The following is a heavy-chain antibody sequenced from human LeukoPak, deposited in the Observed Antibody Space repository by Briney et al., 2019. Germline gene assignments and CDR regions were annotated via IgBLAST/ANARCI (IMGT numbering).Heavy chain of an antibody. V-gene: IGHV4-61*02. CDR2: IYTSGST. CDR1: GGSISSGSYY. D-gene: IGHD3-3*01. J-gene: IGHJ5*02. Sequence: PSETLSLTCTVSGGSISSGSYYWSWIRQPAGKGLEWIVRIYTSGSTNYNPSLNSRVTISVDTSKNQFSLKLSSVTAADTAVYYCARGQVASVTIFGVVTYWFDPWGQGTLVTVSS. CDR3: ARGQVASVTIFGVVTYWFDP.